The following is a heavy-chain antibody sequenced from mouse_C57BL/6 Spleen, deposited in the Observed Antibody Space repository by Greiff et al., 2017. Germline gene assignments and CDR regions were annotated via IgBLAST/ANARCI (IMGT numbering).Heavy chain of an antibody. CDR3: TSYYCGSWFAY. Sequence: VQLQQSGAELVRPGASVKLSCTASGFNIKDDYMHWVKQRTEQGLEWIGWIDPENGDNEYASKFQGKATITAATSSHTSLLQLSSLTSEDTAVYYCTSYYCGSWFAYWGQGTLVTVSA. V-gene: IGHV14-4*01. CDR2: IDPENGDN. D-gene: IGHD1-1*01. CDR1: GFNIKDDY. J-gene: IGHJ3*01.